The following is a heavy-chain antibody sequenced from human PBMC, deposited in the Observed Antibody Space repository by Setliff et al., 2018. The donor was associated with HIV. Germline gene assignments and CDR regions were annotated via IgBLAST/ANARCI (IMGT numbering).Heavy chain of an antibody. CDR3: ARPFDWGSSHPLGY. V-gene: IGHV4-39*01. J-gene: IGHJ4*02. CDR2: IYYSGNT. CDR1: GGSSSSSSFY. D-gene: IGHD3-9*01. Sequence: SETLSLTCTVSGGSSSSSSFYWGWIRQPPGKGLEWIGSIYYSGNTYYNPSLKSRVTISVDTSKNQFSPKLSSVTAADTAVYYCARPFDWGSSHPLGYWSQGTLVTVSS.